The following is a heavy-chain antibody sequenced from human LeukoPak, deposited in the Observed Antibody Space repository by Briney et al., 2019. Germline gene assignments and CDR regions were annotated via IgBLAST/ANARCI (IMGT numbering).Heavy chain of an antibody. CDR2: ISTSSSYI. D-gene: IGHD5-18*01. CDR1: GFAFSSYT. V-gene: IGHV3-21*01. CDR3: ARQLGNTAMSRMYYFDY. Sequence: GGSLRLSCAASGFAFSSYTMNWVRQAPGKGLEWVSFISTSSSYIYYADSVKGRFTISRDNAKNSLYLQMNSLRAEDTAVYYCARQLGNTAMSRMYYFDYWGQGTLVTVSS. J-gene: IGHJ4*02.